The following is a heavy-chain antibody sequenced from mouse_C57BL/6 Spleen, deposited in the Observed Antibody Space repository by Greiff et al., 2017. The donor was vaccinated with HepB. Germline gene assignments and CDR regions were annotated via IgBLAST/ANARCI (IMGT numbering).Heavy chain of an antibody. J-gene: IGHJ2*01. CDR3: AREGPWYYFDY. CDR2: IDPSDSET. CDR1: GYTFTSYW. Sequence: QVQLQQPGAELVRPGSSVKLSCKASGYTFTSYWMHWVKQRPIQGLEWIGNIDPSDSETHYNQKFKDKATLTVDKSSSTAYMQLSSLTSEDSAVYYCAREGPWYYFDYWGQGTTLTVSS. V-gene: IGHV1-52*01.